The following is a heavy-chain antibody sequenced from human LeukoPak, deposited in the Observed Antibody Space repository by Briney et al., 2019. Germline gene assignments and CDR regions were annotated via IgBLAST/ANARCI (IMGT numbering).Heavy chain of an antibody. D-gene: IGHD3-10*01. J-gene: IGHJ5*02. CDR3: ARGVGGFENWFDP. CDR2: ISSSSSYI. Sequence: PGGSLRLSCAASGFTFSSYSMNWVRQAPGKGLEWVSSISSSSSYIYYADSVKGRLTISRDNAKNSLYLQMNSLRAEDTAVYYCARGVGGFENWFDPWGQGTLVTVSS. CDR1: GFTFSSYS. V-gene: IGHV3-21*01.